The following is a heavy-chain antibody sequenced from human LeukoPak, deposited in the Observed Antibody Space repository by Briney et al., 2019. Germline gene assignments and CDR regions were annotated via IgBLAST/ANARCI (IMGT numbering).Heavy chain of an antibody. J-gene: IGHJ6*03. CDR1: GFTFSSYG. CDR3: AKDPYCSGGSCYPEYYYMDV. D-gene: IGHD2-15*01. V-gene: IGHV3-30*02. CDR2: IRYDGSNK. Sequence: GGSLRLSCAASGFTFSSYGMHWVRQAPGKGLEWVAFIRYDGSNKYYADSVKGRFTISRDNSKNTLYLQMNSLRAEDTAVYYCAKDPYCSGGSCYPEYYYMDVWGKGTTVTVSS.